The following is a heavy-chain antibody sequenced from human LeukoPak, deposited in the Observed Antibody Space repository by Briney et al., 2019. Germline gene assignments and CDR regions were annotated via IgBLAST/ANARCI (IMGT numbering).Heavy chain of an antibody. J-gene: IGHJ4*02. CDR3: ARWEGGSYYDFDY. CDR2: INHSGST. V-gene: IGHV4-39*07. D-gene: IGHD1-26*01. CDR1: GASIGGSHFH. Sequence: SETLSLTCTVSGASIGGSHFHWGWIRQPPGKGLEWIGEINHSGSTNYNPSLKSRVTISVDTSKNQFSLKLSSVTAADTAVYYCARWEGGSYYDFDYWGQGTLVTVSS.